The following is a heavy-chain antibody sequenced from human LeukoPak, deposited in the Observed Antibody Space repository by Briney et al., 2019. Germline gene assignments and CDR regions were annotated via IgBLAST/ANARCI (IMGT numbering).Heavy chain of an antibody. CDR1: GLTFSYFE. V-gene: IGHV3-21*01. J-gene: IGHJ3*02. CDR2: ISSSGSYI. CDR3: ASRNQYCGGDCFWAFVI. D-gene: IGHD2-21*02. Sequence: PGGSLRLSCAASGLTFSYFEMNWVRQAPGKGLEWVSSISSSGSYIYYADSVKGRFTISRDNAKNSLYLQMNSLRAEDTAVYYCASRNQYCGGDCFWAFVIWGRGTMVTVSS.